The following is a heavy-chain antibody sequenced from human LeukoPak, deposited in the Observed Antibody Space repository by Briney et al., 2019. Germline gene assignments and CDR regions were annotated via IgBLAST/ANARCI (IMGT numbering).Heavy chain of an antibody. V-gene: IGHV4-59*01. CDR1: GGSISSYY. CDR2: IYYSGST. D-gene: IGHD5-24*01. CDR3: ARRGWLQLDI. J-gene: IGHJ3*02. Sequence: PSETLSLTCTVSGGSISSYYWSWIRQPPGKGLEWNGYIYYSGSTNYNPSLKSRVTISVDTSKNQFSLKLSSVTAADTAVYYCARRGWLQLDIWGQGTMVTVSS.